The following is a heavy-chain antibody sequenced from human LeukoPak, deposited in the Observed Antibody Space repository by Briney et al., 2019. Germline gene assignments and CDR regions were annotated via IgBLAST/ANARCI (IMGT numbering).Heavy chain of an antibody. CDR2: ITYSGST. D-gene: IGHD6-19*01. Sequence: SETLSLTCTVSGGSISNYFWSWIRQPPGKGLEWIGFITYSGSTDHNPSLKSRVTISVDASKNQFSLKLTSVTAADTAVYYCAKEGGWYVSTNGYSDYWGQGTLVTVSS. CDR1: GGSISNYF. J-gene: IGHJ4*02. V-gene: IGHV4-59*01. CDR3: AKEGGWYVSTNGYSDY.